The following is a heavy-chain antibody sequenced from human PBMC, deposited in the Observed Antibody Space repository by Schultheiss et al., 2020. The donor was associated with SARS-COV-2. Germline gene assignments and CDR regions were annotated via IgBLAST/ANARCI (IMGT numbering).Heavy chain of an antibody. CDR3: ARVAAAGTGYFDY. D-gene: IGHD6-13*01. CDR1: GGSISSGGYS. J-gene: IGHJ4*02. Sequence: SETLSLTCAVSGGSISSGGYSWSWIRQPPGKGLEWIGYIYYSGSTNYNPSLKSRVTISVDTSKNQFSLKLSSVTAADTAVYYCARVAAAGTGYFDYWGQGTLVTVSS. CDR2: IYYSGST. V-gene: IGHV4-30-2*01.